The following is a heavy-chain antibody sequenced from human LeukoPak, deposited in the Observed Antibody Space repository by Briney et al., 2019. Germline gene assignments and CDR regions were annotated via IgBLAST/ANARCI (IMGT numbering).Heavy chain of an antibody. V-gene: IGHV3-23*01. CDR2: ISGSGGST. D-gene: IGHD2-2*01. Sequence: GGSLRLSCAASGFTFSSYAMSWVRQAPGKGLEWVSAISGSGGSTYYADSVKGRFTISRDNSKNTPYLQMNSLRAEDTAVYYCAKGSYCSSTSYQRMILFDYWGQGTLVTVSS. CDR3: AKGSYCSSTSYQRMILFDY. CDR1: GFTFSSYA. J-gene: IGHJ4*02.